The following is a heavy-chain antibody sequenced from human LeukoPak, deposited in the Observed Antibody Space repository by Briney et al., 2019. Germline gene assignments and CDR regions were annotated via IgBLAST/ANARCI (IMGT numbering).Heavy chain of an antibody. J-gene: IGHJ4*02. V-gene: IGHV3-30*18. Sequence: QAGGSLRLSCAASGFTFSSYGMHWVRQAPGKGVGWGAVISYDGSNKYYTDSVKGRFTISRDNSKNTLYLQMNSLRAEDTAVYYCAKDRFGDGLGYFDYWGQGTLVTVSS. D-gene: IGHD3-10*01. CDR2: ISYDGSNK. CDR3: AKDRFGDGLGYFDY. CDR1: GFTFSSYG.